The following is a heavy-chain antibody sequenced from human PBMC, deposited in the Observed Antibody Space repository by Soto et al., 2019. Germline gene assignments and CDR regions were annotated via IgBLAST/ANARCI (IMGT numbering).Heavy chain of an antibody. V-gene: IGHV1-69*13. D-gene: IGHD3-22*01. CDR3: ARVGDYYDSSGNYDY. CDR2: IIPIFGTA. J-gene: IGHJ4*02. CDR1: GGTFSSYA. Sequence: SVKVSCKASGGTFSSYAISWVRQAPGQGLEWMGGIIPIFGTANYAQKFQGRVTITADESTSTAYMELSSLRSEDTAVYYCARVGDYYDSSGNYDYWGQGTLVTVSS.